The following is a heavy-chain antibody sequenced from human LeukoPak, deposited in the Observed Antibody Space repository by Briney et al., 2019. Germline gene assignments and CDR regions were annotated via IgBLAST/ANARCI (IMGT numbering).Heavy chain of an antibody. Sequence: GGSLRLSCAASGFTFNSYAIHWVRQAPGKGLEWVAVISYDGSNKYYADSVKGRFTISRDNSKNTLYLQLNSLRPEDTAVYYCARDGRSADPNRHDTYYYYYYGMDVWGQGTTVTVSS. CDR3: ARDGRSADPNRHDTYYYYYYGMDV. D-gene: IGHD3-9*01. V-gene: IGHV3-30*04. J-gene: IGHJ6*02. CDR2: ISYDGSNK. CDR1: GFTFNSYA.